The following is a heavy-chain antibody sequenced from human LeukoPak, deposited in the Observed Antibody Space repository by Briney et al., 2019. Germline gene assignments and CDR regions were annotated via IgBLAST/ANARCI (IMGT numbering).Heavy chain of an antibody. V-gene: IGHV4-34*01. CDR3: ARSWGYAAPSPVYFDY. CDR1: GGSFSGHY. D-gene: IGHD7-27*01. Sequence: PSETLSLTCAVSGGSFSGHYWGWLRQSPGKGPEWIAEIDHSGNTNFNPSLKGRVTISVDTSKTQFSLRLTSVTAADTAMYYCARSWGYAAPSPVYFDYWGQGTLVTVSS. J-gene: IGHJ4*02. CDR2: IDHSGNT.